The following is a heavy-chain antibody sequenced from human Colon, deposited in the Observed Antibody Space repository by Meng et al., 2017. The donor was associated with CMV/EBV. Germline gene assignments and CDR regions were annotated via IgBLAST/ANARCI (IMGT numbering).Heavy chain of an antibody. D-gene: IGHD3-22*01. CDR1: YTFTTYD. CDR2: MNPNSGNA. Sequence: YTFTTYDIHWVRQATGQGLEWMAWMNPNSGNAAVAPKFQGRVSMTSDTSISTAFLELSGLQFEDTAVYYCARGYYDDNGYNKYACDLWGQGTMVTVSS. CDR3: ARGYYDDNGYNKYACDL. V-gene: IGHV1-8*02. J-gene: IGHJ3*01.